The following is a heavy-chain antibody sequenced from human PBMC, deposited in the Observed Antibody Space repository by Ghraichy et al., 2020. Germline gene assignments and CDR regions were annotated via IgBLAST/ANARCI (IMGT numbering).Heavy chain of an antibody. CDR1: GFTFSSHS. CDR2: ISSSSNYI. Sequence: GGSLRLSCTASGFTFSSHSMNWVRQAPGKGLEWVSSISSSSNYIHYADSGKGRLPISRDNAKNSLYLQMNSLRAEDTAMYYCARIIYFGSGTYPKIYYYYHGMDVWGQGTTVTVSS. J-gene: IGHJ6*02. D-gene: IGHD3-10*01. CDR3: ARIIYFGSGTYPKIYYYYHGMDV. V-gene: IGHV3-21*06.